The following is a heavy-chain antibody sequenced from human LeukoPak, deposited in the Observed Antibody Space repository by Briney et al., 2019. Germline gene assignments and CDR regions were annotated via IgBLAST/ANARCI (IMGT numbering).Heavy chain of an antibody. V-gene: IGHV4-39*07. J-gene: IGHJ4*02. CDR1: GGSISSSSYY. CDR3: ARGSSSWYGGSFDY. D-gene: IGHD6-13*01. CDR2: IYYSGST. Sequence: SETLSLTCTVSGGSISSSSYYSGWIRQPPGKGLEWIGSIYYSGSTYYNPSLKSRVTISVDTSKNQFSLKLSSVTAADTAVYYCARGSSSWYGGSFDYWGQGTLVTVSS.